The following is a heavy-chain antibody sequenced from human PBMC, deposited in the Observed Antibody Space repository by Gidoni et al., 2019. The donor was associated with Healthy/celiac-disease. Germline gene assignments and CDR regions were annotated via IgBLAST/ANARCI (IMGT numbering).Heavy chain of an antibody. Sequence: EVQLVESGGGLVQPGGSLRLSCAASGFPFSSYWMSWVRQAPGKGLEWVANIKQDGSEKYYVDSVKGRFTISRDNAKNSLYLQMNSLRAEDTAVYYCARDRHSSSLFSYGMDVWGQGTTVTVSS. V-gene: IGHV3-7*01. D-gene: IGHD6-6*01. CDR3: ARDRHSSSLFSYGMDV. CDR2: IKQDGSEK. J-gene: IGHJ6*02. CDR1: GFPFSSYW.